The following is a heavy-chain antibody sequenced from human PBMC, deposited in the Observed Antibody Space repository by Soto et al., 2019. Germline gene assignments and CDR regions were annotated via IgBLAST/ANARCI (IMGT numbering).Heavy chain of an antibody. D-gene: IGHD2-2*01. CDR2: ISSSSSYI. J-gene: IGHJ6*02. CDR3: ARCYCSSTSYGMDV. V-gene: IGHV3-21*01. Sequence: EVQLVESGGGLVKPGGSLRLSCEASGFTFSSYSMNWVRQAPGKGLEWVSSISSSSSYIYYADSVKGRFTISRDNAKNSLYLQMNSLRAEDTAVYYCARCYCSSTSYGMDVWGQGTTVTVSS. CDR1: GFTFSSYS.